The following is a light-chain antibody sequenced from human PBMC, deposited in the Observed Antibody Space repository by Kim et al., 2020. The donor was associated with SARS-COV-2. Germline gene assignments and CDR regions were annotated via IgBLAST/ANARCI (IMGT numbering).Light chain of an antibody. CDR3: QAWVSSTLV. CDR2: QDT. Sequence: ATPGQTATITCSGDHLGHKYVCWYQQKPGQSPLLVIYQDTRRPSGIPERFSGSNSENTDTLTITGTQVTDEADYYCQAWVSSTLVFGGGTQLTVL. J-gene: IGLJ2*01. V-gene: IGLV3-1*01. CDR1: HLGHKY.